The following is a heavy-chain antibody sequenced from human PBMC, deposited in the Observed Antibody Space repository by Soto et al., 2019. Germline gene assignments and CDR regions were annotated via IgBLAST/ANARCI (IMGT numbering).Heavy chain of an antibody. CDR3: ATFTLEWSHSDAFDI. D-gene: IGHD3-3*01. V-gene: IGHV1-24*01. CDR2: FDPEDGET. Sequence: ASVKVSCKVSGYTLTELSMHWVRQAPGKGLEWMGGFDPEDGETIYAQKFQGRVTMTEDTSTDTAYMELSSLRSEDTAVYYCATFTLEWSHSDAFDIWGQGTMVTVSS. J-gene: IGHJ3*02. CDR1: GYTLTELS.